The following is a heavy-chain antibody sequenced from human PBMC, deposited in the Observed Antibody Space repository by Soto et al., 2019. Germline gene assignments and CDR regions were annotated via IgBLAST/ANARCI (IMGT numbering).Heavy chain of an antibody. V-gene: IGHV3-33*01. Sequence: QVQLVESGGGVVQPGRSLRLYCAASGFNFSSYGMHWVRQDPGKGLEWVEVIWDDGRNKYYADSVKGRFTISRDNSKNTLYVQMNSLRAEDTAVYYCARDFPRYCSSTSCYPSEWGQGTLVTVSS. CDR2: IWDDGRNK. J-gene: IGHJ4*02. D-gene: IGHD2-2*01. CDR1: GFNFSSYG. CDR3: ARDFPRYCSSTSCYPSE.